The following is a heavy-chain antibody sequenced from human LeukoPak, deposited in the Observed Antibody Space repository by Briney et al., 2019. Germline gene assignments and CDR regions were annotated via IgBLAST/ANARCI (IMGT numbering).Heavy chain of an antibody. CDR1: GFIFSSYA. CDR2: ISGSGDST. J-gene: IGHJ4*02. Sequence: GGSLRLSCAASGFIFSSYAMSWVRQAPGKGLEWVSVISGSGDSTCYADSAKGRFTISRDNSKNTLYLQVKSLRAEDMAVYYCARSSGLGYYCSGDFCYRSLTDWGQGTLVTVSS. D-gene: IGHD2-21*01. CDR3: ARSSGLGYYCSGDFCYRSLTD. V-gene: IGHV3-23*01.